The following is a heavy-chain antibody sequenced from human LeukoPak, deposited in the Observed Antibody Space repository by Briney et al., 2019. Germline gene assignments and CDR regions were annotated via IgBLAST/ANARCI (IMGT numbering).Heavy chain of an antibody. D-gene: IGHD1-26*01. Sequence: SVKVSCKASGYTFTSYGISWVRQAPGQGLEWMGRIIPILGIANYAQKFQGRVTITADKSTSTAYMELSSLRSEDTAVYYCARAGGSYIGFDYWGQGTLVTVSS. CDR3: ARAGGSYIGFDY. CDR1: GYTFTSYG. CDR2: IIPILGIA. V-gene: IGHV1-69*04. J-gene: IGHJ4*02.